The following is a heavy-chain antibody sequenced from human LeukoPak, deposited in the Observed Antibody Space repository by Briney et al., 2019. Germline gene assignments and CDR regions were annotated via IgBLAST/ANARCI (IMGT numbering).Heavy chain of an antibody. CDR1: GGSFSGYY. D-gene: IGHD6-19*01. CDR3: ARANVGWPDY. V-gene: IGHV4-34*01. CDR2: INHSGST. J-gene: IGHJ4*02. Sequence: PSETLSLTCAVYGGSFSGYYWSWIRQPPGKGLEWIGEINHSGSTYYNPSLKSRVTISVDTSKNQFSLKLSSVTAADTAVYYCARANVGWPDYWGQGTLVTVSS.